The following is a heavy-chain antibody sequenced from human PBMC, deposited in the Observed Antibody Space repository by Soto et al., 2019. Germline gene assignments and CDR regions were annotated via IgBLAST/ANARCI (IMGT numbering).Heavy chain of an antibody. CDR1: GFTFSSYG. V-gene: IGHV3-30*18. CDR3: AKTSSGWYYFDY. Sequence: LRLSCAASGFTFSSYGMHWVRQAPGKGLEWVAVISYDGSNKYYADSVKGRFTISRDNSKNTLYLQMNSLRAEDTAVYYCAKTSSGWYYFDYWGQGTLVTVSS. D-gene: IGHD6-19*01. CDR2: ISYDGSNK. J-gene: IGHJ4*02.